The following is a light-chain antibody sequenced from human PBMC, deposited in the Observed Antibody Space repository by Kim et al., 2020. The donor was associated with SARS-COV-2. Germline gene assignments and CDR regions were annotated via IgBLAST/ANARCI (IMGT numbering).Light chain of an antibody. CDR2: EAS. V-gene: IGKV3-20*01. J-gene: IGKJ1*01. CDR3: QQHETSPPT. CDR1: QSLRSRS. Sequence: PGESATLSCRASQSLRSRSLVWYQQKPGQAPRLLIFEASYRATGIPDRFSGGGSETDFTLTISRLGPDDFALYYFQQHETSPPTFGRGTKVDIK.